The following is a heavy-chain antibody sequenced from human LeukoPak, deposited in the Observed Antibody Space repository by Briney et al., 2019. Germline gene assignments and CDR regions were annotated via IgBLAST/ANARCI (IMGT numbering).Heavy chain of an antibody. Sequence: GSLRLSCAASGFTFSYVWMSWVRPAPGKGLEWVGRIASTAHGGTTDYAAPVKGRFTISRDDSKDTLYLQMNSLKTEDTAVYFCTEGLAYWGQGTLVTVSS. V-gene: IGHV3-15*04. J-gene: IGHJ4*02. CDR3: TEGLAY. CDR1: GFTFSYVW. CDR2: IASTAHGGTT. D-gene: IGHD2-21*01.